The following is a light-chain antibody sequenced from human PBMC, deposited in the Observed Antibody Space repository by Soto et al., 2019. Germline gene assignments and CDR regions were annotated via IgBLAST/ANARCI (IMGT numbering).Light chain of an antibody. CDR3: YQYYSYYPLT. CDR2: NAS. Sequence: DIQMTQSPSTLSASVGDRVTITCRASETINNWLAWYQQKPGKPPKLLISNASSFESGVPSRFSGSGSETEFTLTISSLQPDDFAAYYCYQYYSYYPLTFAGGTRVDLK. V-gene: IGKV1-5*03. CDR1: ETINNW. J-gene: IGKJ4*01.